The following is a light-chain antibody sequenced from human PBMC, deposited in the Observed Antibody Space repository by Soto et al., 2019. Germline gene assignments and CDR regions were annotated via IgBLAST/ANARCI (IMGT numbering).Light chain of an antibody. CDR3: QQYNDFQYT. CDR2: KAT. Sequence: DIQMTQSPSTLSASVGDGFTITCRASQIIGSWLAWYQQKPGKAPKLLIYKATNLQSGVPSRFSGSGSGTDFSLTISSLQPEDSATYFCQQYNDFQYTFGPGTKLEI. V-gene: IGKV1-5*03. CDR1: QIIGSW. J-gene: IGKJ2*01.